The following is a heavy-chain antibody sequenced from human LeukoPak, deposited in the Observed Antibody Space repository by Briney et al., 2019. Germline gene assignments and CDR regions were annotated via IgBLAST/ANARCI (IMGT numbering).Heavy chain of an antibody. CDR2: IYYSGST. J-gene: IGHJ4*02. D-gene: IGHD2-15*01. CDR3: ATDRYCSGGSCYLGY. CDR1: GGSISSSSYY. V-gene: IGHV4-39*07. Sequence: SETLSLTCTVSGGSISSSSYYWGWIRQPPGKGLEWIGSIYYSGSTYYNPSLKSRVTISVDTSKNQFSLKLSSVTAADTAVYYCATDRYCSGGSCYLGYWGQGTLVTVSS.